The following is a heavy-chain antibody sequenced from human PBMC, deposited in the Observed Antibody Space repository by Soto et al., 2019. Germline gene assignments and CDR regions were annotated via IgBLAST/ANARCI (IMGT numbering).Heavy chain of an antibody. CDR1: GYTFTGYY. CDR3: ARASGSSYWFDP. CDR2: INPNSGGT. Sequence: DSVKVSCKASGYTFTGYYIHWVRQAPGQGLEWMGWINPNSGGTNYAQKLQGRVTMTTDTSTSTAYMELRSLRSDDTAVYYCARASGSSYWFDPWGQGTLVTVSS. V-gene: IGHV1-2*02. D-gene: IGHD1-26*01. J-gene: IGHJ5*02.